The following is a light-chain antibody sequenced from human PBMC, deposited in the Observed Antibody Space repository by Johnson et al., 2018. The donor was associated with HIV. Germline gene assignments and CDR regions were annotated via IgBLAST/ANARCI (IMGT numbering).Light chain of an antibody. CDR2: ENN. J-gene: IGLJ1*01. V-gene: IGLV1-51*02. Sequence: QSVLTQPPSVSAAPGQKVTISCSGSSSNIGNNYVSWYQQLPGTAPKLLIYENNKRPSGIPDRFSGSKSGTSATLGITGLQTGDEADYYCGTWDNSLRAYVFGTGTKVTVL. CDR1: SSNIGNNY. CDR3: GTWDNSLRAYV.